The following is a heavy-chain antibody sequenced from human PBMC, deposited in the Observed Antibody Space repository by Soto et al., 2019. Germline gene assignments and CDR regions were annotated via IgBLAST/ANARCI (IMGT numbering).Heavy chain of an antibody. CDR3: ARTKKFICES. Sequence: PVDSLKISCKCCGYKFFSAVISVVRQMPGKGLECMGLIKPGTSDIRYSPPFRGQVTISADEAVTTAYLQWSGLKASDSAMYYCARTKKFICESWGQGTLVNVYS. J-gene: IGHJ4*02. CDR2: IKPGTSDI. V-gene: IGHV5-51*01. CDR1: GYKFFSAV. D-gene: IGHD2-21*01.